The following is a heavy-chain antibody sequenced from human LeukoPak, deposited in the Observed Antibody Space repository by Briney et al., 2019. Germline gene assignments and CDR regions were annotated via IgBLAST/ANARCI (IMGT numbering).Heavy chain of an antibody. CDR2: SSAYNGNT. Sequence: GASVKVSRKASGYTFTSFGISWVRQAPGQGLEWMRWSSAYNGNTNYAQKFQGRVTMTTDTSTSTAYMEVRSLRSDDTAVYYCTRDLGVDTTMIFFDYWGQGSLVTVSS. J-gene: IGHJ4*02. V-gene: IGHV1-18*01. CDR1: GYTFTSFG. CDR3: TRDLGVDTTMIFFDY. D-gene: IGHD5-18*01.